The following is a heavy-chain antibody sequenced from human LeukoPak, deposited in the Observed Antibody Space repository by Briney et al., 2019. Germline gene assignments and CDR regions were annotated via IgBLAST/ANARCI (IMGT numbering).Heavy chain of an antibody. V-gene: IGHV3-33*01. CDR3: ASGPVFTRAFDI. D-gene: IGHD2-21*01. CDR1: GFTFSSYG. J-gene: IGHJ3*02. CDR2: IWYDGSNK. Sequence: GGSLRLSCAASGFTFSSYGMHWVRQAPGKGLEWVAVIWYDGSNKYYADSVKGRFTISRDNSKNTLYLQMNSLRAEDTAVYYCASGPVFTRAFDIWGQGTMVTVSS.